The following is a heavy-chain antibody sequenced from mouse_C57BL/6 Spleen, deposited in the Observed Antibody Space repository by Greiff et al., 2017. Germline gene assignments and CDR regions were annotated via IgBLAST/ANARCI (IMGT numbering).Heavy chain of an antibody. V-gene: IGHV1-39*01. CDR3: AVITTVVAHYDY. CDR1: GYSFTDYN. Sequence: VQLQQSGPELVKPGASVKISCKASGYSFTDYNMNWVKQSNGKSLEWIGVINPNYGTTSYHQKFKGKATLTVDQSSSTAYMQLNSLTSEDSAVDDCAVITTVVAHYDYWGQGTTLTVSS. CDR2: INPNYGTT. D-gene: IGHD1-1*01. J-gene: IGHJ2*01.